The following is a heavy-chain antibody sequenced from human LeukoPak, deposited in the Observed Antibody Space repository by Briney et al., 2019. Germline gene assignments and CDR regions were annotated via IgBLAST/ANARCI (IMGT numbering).Heavy chain of an antibody. CDR2: IYYRGST. Sequence: PSETLSLTCTVSGDSMTTTSHFWDWIRQPPGKGLEWIGSIYYRGSTYYNPSLKSRVTISVDTSKNQFSLKLSSVTAADTAVYYCARHRQDIVVGPAAANWFDPWGQGTLVTVSS. D-gene: IGHD2-2*01. CDR1: GDSMTTTSHF. CDR3: ARHRQDIVVGPAAANWFDP. J-gene: IGHJ5*02. V-gene: IGHV4-39*07.